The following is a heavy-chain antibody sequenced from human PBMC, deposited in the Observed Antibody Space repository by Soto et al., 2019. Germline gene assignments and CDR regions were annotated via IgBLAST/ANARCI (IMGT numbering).Heavy chain of an antibody. CDR3: ARSARSQHYYDYAMDV. CDR1: GYTFTGYY. J-gene: IGHJ6*02. CDR2: INPNSGGT. Sequence: QVQLVQSGAEVKKPGASVKVSCKASGYTFTGYYMHWVRQAPGQGLEWMGWINPNSGGTNYAQKFQGRVTMTRDTSISTAYMELSRLRSDDTAVYYWARSARSQHYYDYAMDVWHQGTTVTVSS. V-gene: IGHV1-2*02.